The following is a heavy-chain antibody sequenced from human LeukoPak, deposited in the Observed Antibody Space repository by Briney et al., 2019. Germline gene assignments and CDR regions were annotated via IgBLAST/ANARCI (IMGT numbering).Heavy chain of an antibody. CDR3: ARRSETYSSSWFFDY. CDR2: IYYSGSN. J-gene: IGHJ4*02. D-gene: IGHD6-13*01. CDR1: GGSISSYY. V-gene: IGHV4-59*08. Sequence: SETLSLTCTVSGGSISSYYWSWLRQPPGKGLEWIGYIYYSGSNNYNPSLKSRVTISVDTSKNQFSLKLSSVTAADTAVYYCARRSETYSSSWFFDYWGQGTLVTVSS.